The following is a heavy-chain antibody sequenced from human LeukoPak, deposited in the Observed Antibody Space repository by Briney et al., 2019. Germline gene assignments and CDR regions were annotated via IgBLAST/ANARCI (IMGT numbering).Heavy chain of an antibody. Sequence: GRSLRLSCAASGFTFRNHVIHWVRQAPGKGLEWVAVTSSDLNVKLYADSVKGRFTISRDNSRSTLYLQMNSLRPEDTAIYYCAREGYYGSGSPPSLYFDYWGQGTLVTVSS. J-gene: IGHJ4*02. CDR2: TSSDLNVK. CDR3: AREGYYGSGSPPSLYFDY. D-gene: IGHD3-10*01. CDR1: GFTFRNHV. V-gene: IGHV3-30-3*01.